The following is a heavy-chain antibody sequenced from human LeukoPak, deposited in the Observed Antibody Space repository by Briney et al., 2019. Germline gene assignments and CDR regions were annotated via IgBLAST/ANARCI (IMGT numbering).Heavy chain of an antibody. J-gene: IGHJ4*02. CDR2: IFHDGST. CDR3: ASHRGLLWFGDLTGFDY. Sequence: SETLSLTCTVSSGSISSSSHYWAWIRQPAGTGLEWIGTIFHDGSTYYNPSLKSRVTISVDTSTNQFSLDVASVTAADTAVYYCASHRGLLWFGDLTGFDYWGQGTLARVSS. CDR1: SGSISSSSHY. V-gene: IGHV4-39*01. D-gene: IGHD3-10*01.